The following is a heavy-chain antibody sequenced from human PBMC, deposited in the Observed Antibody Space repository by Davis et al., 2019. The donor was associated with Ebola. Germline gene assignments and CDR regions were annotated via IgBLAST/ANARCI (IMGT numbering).Heavy chain of an antibody. CDR1: GFTFSSNA. CDR2: LGVGEGST. V-gene: IGHV3-23*01. CDR3: AKNLSRLGTLDF. D-gene: IGHD3-9*01. Sequence: PGGSLRLSCAASGFTFSSNAMTWVRQAPGKGLEWVSGLGVGEGSTTYADSVKGRFTISRDNSKNIVYLQMTGLRVDDTAVYFCAKNLSRLGTLDFWGQGALVTVSP. J-gene: IGHJ1*01.